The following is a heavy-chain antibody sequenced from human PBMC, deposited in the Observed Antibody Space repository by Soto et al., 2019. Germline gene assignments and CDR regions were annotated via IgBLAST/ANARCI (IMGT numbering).Heavy chain of an antibody. V-gene: IGHV3-66*01. CDR1: GFTVSNNY. CDR3: AKSMSDYTIDY. D-gene: IGHD4-4*01. Sequence: GGSLRLSCAASGFTVSNNYMSWVRQAPGKGLEWVSVIFSGGSTNYVDSVKGRFTISRDNSKNTLYLQMNSLRAEDTAVYYCAKSMSDYTIDYWGQGTLVTVSS. CDR2: IFSGGST. J-gene: IGHJ4*02.